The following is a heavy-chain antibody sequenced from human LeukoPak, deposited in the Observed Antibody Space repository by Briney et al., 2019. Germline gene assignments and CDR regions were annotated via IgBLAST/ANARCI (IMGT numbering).Heavy chain of an antibody. CDR3: AELGITMIGGV. CDR2: IDYSGDTT. Sequence: GGSLRLSCTASGFTLSSYEMTWIRQAPGKGLEWVSRIDYSGDTTYYADSVKGRFTISRDNAKNSLYLQMNSLRAEDTAVYYCAELGITMIGGVWGKGTTVTISS. J-gene: IGHJ6*04. CDR1: GFTLSSYE. V-gene: IGHV3-48*03. D-gene: IGHD3-10*02.